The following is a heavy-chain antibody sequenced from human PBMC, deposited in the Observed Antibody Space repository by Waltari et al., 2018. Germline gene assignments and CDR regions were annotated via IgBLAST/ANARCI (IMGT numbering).Heavy chain of an antibody. CDR3: ARETGTGYYPNYFDY. CDR2: ISTSGSA. Sequence: VQLQESGPGLVKPSETLSLTCTVPGGSVTSYFWIWVRQPAGKGLEWVGRISTSGSANYSPSLESRVTMSVDRSENQVSLNLHSVTAADTAIYYCARETGTGYYPNYFDYWGQGTPVTVSS. D-gene: IGHD1-26*01. CDR1: GGSVTSYF. V-gene: IGHV4-4*07. J-gene: IGHJ4*02.